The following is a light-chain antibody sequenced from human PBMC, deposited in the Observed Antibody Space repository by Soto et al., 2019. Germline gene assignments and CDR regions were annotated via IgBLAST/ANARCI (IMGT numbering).Light chain of an antibody. CDR1: SSNIGGNY. CDR3: AAWDDSLSGVM. Sequence: QSVLTQSPSASGTPGQRVTISCSGSSSNIGGNYVYWYQQLPGRAPKLLICRNSQRPSGVPDRFSGSKSGTSASLASSGLRSEDEADYYCAAWDDSLSGVMFGGGTKLTVL. J-gene: IGLJ3*02. V-gene: IGLV1-47*01. CDR2: RNS.